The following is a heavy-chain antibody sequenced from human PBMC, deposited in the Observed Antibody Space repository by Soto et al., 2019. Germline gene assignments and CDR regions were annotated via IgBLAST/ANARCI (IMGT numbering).Heavy chain of an antibody. CDR3: AASPSFWHNYYYGAKDV. Sequence: GGSLRLSCAASGFTVSSNYMSWVRQAPGKGVEWVSVIYSGGSTHYADSVKGRFTISRDNYKNTLYLQMNSLRAEDTAVYYCAASPSFWHNYYYGAKDVCGQGTTATVSS. CDR2: IYSGGST. CDR1: GFTVSSNY. J-gene: IGHJ6*02. V-gene: IGHV3-66*01.